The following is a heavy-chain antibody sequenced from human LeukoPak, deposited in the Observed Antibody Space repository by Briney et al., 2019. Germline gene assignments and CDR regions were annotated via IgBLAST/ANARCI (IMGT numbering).Heavy chain of an antibody. CDR2: IRYDGSNT. CDR3: AVIAVAGTYNWFDP. J-gene: IGHJ5*02. D-gene: IGHD6-19*01. Sequence: GGSLRLSCAASGFTFSSYGMHWVRQAPGKGLEWVAFIRYDGSNTYYADSVKGRFTISRDNSKNTMYMQMNSLRAEDTAVYYCAVIAVAGTYNWFDPWGQGTLVTVSS. CDR1: GFTFSSYG. V-gene: IGHV3-30*02.